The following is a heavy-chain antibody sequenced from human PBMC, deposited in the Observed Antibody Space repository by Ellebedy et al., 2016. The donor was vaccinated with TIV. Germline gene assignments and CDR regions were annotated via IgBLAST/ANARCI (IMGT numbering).Heavy chain of an antibody. D-gene: IGHD3-16*01. CDR1: GFTFGRYA. CDR2: ISAGGDST. V-gene: IGHV3-23*01. CDR3: AKATEWVGGTLDF. Sequence: GESLKISXVVSGFTFGRYAMSWVRQAPGKGLEWVTSISAGGDSTYYADSVKGRFTISRDNSKNTLFLHMNSLRGEDTAVYYCAKATEWVGGTLDFWGQGTLVTVS. J-gene: IGHJ4*02.